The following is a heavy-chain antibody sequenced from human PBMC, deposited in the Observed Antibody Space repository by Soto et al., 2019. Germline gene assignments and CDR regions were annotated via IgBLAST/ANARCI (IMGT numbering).Heavy chain of an antibody. CDR2: IKEDGSEK. CDR3: ARLRKGEFCDY. CDR1: QFTFSNFW. V-gene: IGHV3-7*03. J-gene: IGHJ4*02. D-gene: IGHD3-16*01. Sequence: GGPLRLSCAASQFTFSNFWMTWVRQAPGKGLEWVANIKEDGSEKYYVDSVKARFTISRDSAKNSLYLHMDSLRAEDTAVYYCARLRKGEFCDYWGQGSLVTVSS.